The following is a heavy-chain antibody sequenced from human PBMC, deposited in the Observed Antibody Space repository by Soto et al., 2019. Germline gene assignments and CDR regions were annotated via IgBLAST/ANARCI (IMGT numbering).Heavy chain of an antibody. CDR3: ARHIVATILPEGPDY. J-gene: IGHJ4*02. CDR2: IYYSGST. CDR1: GGSISSSSYY. Sequence: PSETLSLTCTVSGGSISSSSYYWGWIRQPPGKGLEWIGSIYYSGSTYYNPSLKSRVTISVDTSKNQFSLKLSSVTAADTAVYYCARHIVATILPEGPDYWGQGTLVTVSS. V-gene: IGHV4-39*01. D-gene: IGHD5-12*01.